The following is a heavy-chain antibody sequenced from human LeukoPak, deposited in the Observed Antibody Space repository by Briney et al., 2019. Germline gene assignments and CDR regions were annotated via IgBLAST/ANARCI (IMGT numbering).Heavy chain of an antibody. J-gene: IGHJ4*02. D-gene: IGHD1-20*01. CDR1: GFIFSSYG. CDR2: ISYDGSNK. V-gene: IGHV3-30*18. Sequence: GGSLRLSCAASGFIFSSYGMHWVRQAPGKGLEWVAVISYDGSNKYYADSVKGRFTISRDNSKNTLYLQMNSLRAEDTAMYYCAKGSINSNDPLFDYWGQGTLVTVSS. CDR3: AKGSINSNDPLFDY.